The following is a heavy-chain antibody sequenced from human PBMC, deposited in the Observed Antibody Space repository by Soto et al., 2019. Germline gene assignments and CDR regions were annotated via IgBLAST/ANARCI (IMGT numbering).Heavy chain of an antibody. V-gene: IGHV4-30-2*01. Sequence: SETLSLTCAVSGGSISSGGYSWSWIRQPPGKGLEWIGYIYHSGSTYYNPSLKSRVTISVDRSKNQFSLKLSSVTAADTAVHYCARDHIGGASWFDPWGQGTLVTVSS. CDR3: ARDHIGGASWFDP. CDR2: IYHSGST. CDR1: GGSISSGGYS. J-gene: IGHJ5*02. D-gene: IGHD3-16*01.